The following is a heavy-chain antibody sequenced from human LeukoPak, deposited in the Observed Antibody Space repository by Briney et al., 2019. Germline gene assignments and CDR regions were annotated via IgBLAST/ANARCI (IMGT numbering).Heavy chain of an antibody. CDR1: GFTFSSYS. CDR2: ISSSSSYI. V-gene: IGHV3-21*01. D-gene: IGHD4-17*01. Sequence: PGGSLRLSCAASGFTFSSYSMNWVRQAPGKGLEWVSSISSSSSYIYYADSVKGRFTISRDNAKNSLYLQTNSLRAEDTAVYYCARTADYGDYALDYWGQGTLVTVSS. J-gene: IGHJ4*02. CDR3: ARTADYGDYALDY.